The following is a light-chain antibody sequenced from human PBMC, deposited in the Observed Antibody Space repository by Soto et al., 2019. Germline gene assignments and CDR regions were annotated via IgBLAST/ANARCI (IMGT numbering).Light chain of an antibody. CDR1: QSVSSTY. V-gene: IGKV3-20*01. Sequence: EIVLTQSPGSLSLSPGERATLSCRASQSVSSTYLAWYQQKPGQATRLLIYGASNRATGIPDRFSGSGSGTDFTVTISRLEPEDVAVYYCQQYGGSRWTFGQGTRVDI. CDR3: QQYGGSRWT. CDR2: GAS. J-gene: IGKJ1*01.